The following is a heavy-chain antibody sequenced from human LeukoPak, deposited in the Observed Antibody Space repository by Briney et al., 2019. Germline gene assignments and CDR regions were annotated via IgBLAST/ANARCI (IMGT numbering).Heavy chain of an antibody. CDR2: INPHSGKT. J-gene: IGHJ3*02. D-gene: IGHD5-24*01. CDR3: ARIRDGYNDAYDI. CDR1: GYPFRNYD. Sequence: ASVKVSCKTSGYPFRNYDINWVRQATGQGLEWMGWINPHSGKTGYAQKFQGRVTMTTDTSASTAYMELSSLRSEDTAMYYCARIRDGYNDAYDIWGQGTVVTVPS. V-gene: IGHV1-8*01.